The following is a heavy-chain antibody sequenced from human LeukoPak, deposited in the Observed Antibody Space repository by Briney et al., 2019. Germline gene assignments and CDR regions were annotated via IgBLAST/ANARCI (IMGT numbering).Heavy chain of an antibody. Sequence: GALRLSCAASGFTFSSYAMSWVRQAPGKGLEWVSAISGSGGSTYYADSVKGRFTISRDNSKNTLYLQMNGLRAEDTAVYYCARPRGYDTRDFDYWGQGALVTVSS. CDR2: ISGSGGST. J-gene: IGHJ4*02. D-gene: IGHD3-22*01. CDR1: GFTFSSYA. V-gene: IGHV3-23*01. CDR3: ARPRGYDTRDFDY.